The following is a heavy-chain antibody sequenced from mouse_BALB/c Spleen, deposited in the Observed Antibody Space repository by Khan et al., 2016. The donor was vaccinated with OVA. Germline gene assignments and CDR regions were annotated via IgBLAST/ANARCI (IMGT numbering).Heavy chain of an antibody. V-gene: IGHV1S33*01. CDR2: IYPGDGST. CDR1: GYTFTSYD. D-gene: IGHD2-4*01. J-gene: IGHJ4*01. CDR3: ERWGLRGMALDY. Sequence: LQQSGPELVKPGTLVKISCQASGYTFTSYDINWVKQRPGQGLEWIGWIYPGDGSTKYNEKFKGKATLTADKSPRTAYMQLSRLTSDNSAVSFCERWGLRGMALDYWGQGTSVTVSA.